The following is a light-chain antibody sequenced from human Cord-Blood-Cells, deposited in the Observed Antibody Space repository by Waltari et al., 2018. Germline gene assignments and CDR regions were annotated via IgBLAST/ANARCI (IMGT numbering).Light chain of an antibody. V-gene: IGLV2-14*01. CDR3: SSYTSSSTWV. J-gene: IGLJ3*02. CDR2: DVS. Sequence: QSALTQPASVSGSPGQSITISCTGTSSDVGGYNYVSWYQQHPGKAPKLMIYDVSNRPSGVCNRFSGSQSGDTASLTISGLQADDEADYYCSSYTSSSTWVFGGGTKLTVL. CDR1: SSDVGGYNY.